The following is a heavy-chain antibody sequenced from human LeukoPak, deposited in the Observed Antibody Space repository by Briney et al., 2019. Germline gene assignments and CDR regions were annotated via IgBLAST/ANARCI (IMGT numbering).Heavy chain of an antibody. V-gene: IGHV3-23*01. D-gene: IGHD3-9*01. Sequence: PGGSLRLSCAASGFTFISYAMSWVRQAPGKGLEWVSAISGSGGSTYYADSVKGRFTISRDNSKNTLYLQMNSLRAEDTAVYYCAKDPWRYFDWLLSYYYYMDVWGKGTTVTVSS. J-gene: IGHJ6*03. CDR1: GFTFISYA. CDR2: ISGSGGST. CDR3: AKDPWRYFDWLLSYYYYMDV.